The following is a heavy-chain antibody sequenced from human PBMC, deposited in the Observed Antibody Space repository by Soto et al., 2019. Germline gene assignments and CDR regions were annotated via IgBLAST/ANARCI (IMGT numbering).Heavy chain of an antibody. CDR2: ISAYNAKT. CDR1: GYSFTSFG. V-gene: IGHV1-18*01. J-gene: IGHJ6*02. CDR3: ARDRRYSNYNDYYGMAV. Sequence: GASVKVSCKASGYSFTSFGVSWVRQAPGQGLEWMGWISAYNAKTNYAQKIQGRVTMTTDTSTSTAYMELRSLRSDDTAVYFCARDRRYSNYNDYYGMAVWGQGTTVTVSS. D-gene: IGHD4-4*01.